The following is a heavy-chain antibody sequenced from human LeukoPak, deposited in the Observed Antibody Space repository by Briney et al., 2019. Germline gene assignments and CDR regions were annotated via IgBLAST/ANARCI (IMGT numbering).Heavy chain of an antibody. J-gene: IGHJ6*02. D-gene: IGHD6-19*01. CDR1: GFTFSSYG. Sequence: PGRSLRLSCAASGFTFSSYGMHWVRQAPGKGLEWVAVIWYDGSNKYYADSVKGRFTISRDNSKNTLYLQMNSLRAEDTAVYYCAREGDSSGWLNSNYYYGMDVWGQGTTVTVSS. CDR2: IWYDGSNK. CDR3: AREGDSSGWLNSNYYYGMDV. V-gene: IGHV3-33*01.